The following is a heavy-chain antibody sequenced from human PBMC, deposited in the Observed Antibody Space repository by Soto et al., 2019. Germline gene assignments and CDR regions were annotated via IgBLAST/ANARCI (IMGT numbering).Heavy chain of an antibody. J-gene: IGHJ4*02. CDR3: AKPFYVLQYYFDY. CDR1: GFTFSSYV. D-gene: IGHD3-16*01. V-gene: IGHV3-23*01. CDR2: ISGSGGST. Sequence: EVQLLESGGGLVQPGGSLRLSCAASGFTFSSYVMNWVRQAPGRGLEWVSTISGSGGSTYYADSVKGRFTISRDNSKNTLYLHMNSLRAEDTAIYYCAKPFYVLQYYFDYWGQGTLVTVSS.